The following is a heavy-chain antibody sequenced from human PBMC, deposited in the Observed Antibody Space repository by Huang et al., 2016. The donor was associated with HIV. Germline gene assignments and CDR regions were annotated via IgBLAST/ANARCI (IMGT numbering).Heavy chain of an antibody. CDR2: IYPVDSDT. V-gene: IGHV5-51*01. D-gene: IGHD6-13*01. J-gene: IGHJ3*01. CDR1: GYSFNTYW. Sequence: EVQLVQSGAEVKKPGESLKISCQGSGYSFNTYWIAWVRQMPGKGPGWLGIIYPVDSDTRYSPSFQGQVTIAADKSIDTAYLQWRSLKASDTAMYYCARKFSSTWYRAFDLWGQGTMVTVSS. CDR3: ARKFSSTWYRAFDL.